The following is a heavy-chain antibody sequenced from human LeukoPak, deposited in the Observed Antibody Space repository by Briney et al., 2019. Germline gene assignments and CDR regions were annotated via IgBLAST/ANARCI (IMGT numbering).Heavy chain of an antibody. CDR2: INPNSGGT. V-gene: IGHV1-2*06. CDR3: ARASYDILTGSLGYYGMDV. D-gene: IGHD3-9*01. Sequence: ASVKVSCKASGYTFTGYYMHWVRQAPGQGLEWMGRINPNSGGTNYAQKFQGRVTMTRDTSTSTVYMELSSLRSEDTAVYYCARASYDILTGSLGYYGMDVWGQGTTVTVSS. J-gene: IGHJ6*02. CDR1: GYTFTGYY.